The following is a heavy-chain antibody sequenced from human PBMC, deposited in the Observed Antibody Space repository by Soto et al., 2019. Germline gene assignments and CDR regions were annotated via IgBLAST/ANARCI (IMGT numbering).Heavy chain of an antibody. CDR2: IYYSGST. CDR3: GRSWGYYFDY. CDR1: GVSISSYY. V-gene: IGHV4-59*01. Sequence: SETLSLTCTVSGVSISSYYWSWIRQPPGKGLEWIGYIYYSGSTNYNPSLKSRVTISVDTSKNQFSLKLSSVTAADTAVYYCGRSWGYYFDYWGQGTLVTVSS. J-gene: IGHJ4*02. D-gene: IGHD3-16*01.